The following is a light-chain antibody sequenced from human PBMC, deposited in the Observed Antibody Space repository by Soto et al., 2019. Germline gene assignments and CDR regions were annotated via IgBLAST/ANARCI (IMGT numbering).Light chain of an antibody. CDR2: GAS. Sequence: DIVLTQSPGTLSLSPGERATLSCRPSQSINRNYLAWYQQKPGQAPRLLIYGASSRATGIPDRFSGSGSGTDFTLTISRLEPDDFAVYYCQHYAGSPPTFGGGTTVEIK. CDR3: QHYAGSPPT. J-gene: IGKJ4*01. V-gene: IGKV3-20*01. CDR1: QSINRNY.